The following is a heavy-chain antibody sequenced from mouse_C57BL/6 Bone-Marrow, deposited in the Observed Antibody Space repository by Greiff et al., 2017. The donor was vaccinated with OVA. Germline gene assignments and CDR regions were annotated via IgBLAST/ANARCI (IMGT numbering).Heavy chain of an antibody. D-gene: IGHD1-1*01. CDR2: IHPSDSDT. J-gene: IGHJ2*01. CDR1: GYTFTSYW. V-gene: IGHV1-74*01. Sequence: VQLQQSGAELVKPGASVKVSCKASGYTFTSYWMHWVKQRPGQGLEWIGRIHPSDSDTNYNQKFKGKATLTVDKSSSTAYMQLSSLTSEDSAVYYGARPHITTVVAPYFDYWGQGTTLTVSS. CDR3: ARPHITTVVAPYFDY.